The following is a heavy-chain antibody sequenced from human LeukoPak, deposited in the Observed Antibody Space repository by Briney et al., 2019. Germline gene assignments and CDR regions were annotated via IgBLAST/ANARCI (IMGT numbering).Heavy chain of an antibody. J-gene: IGHJ4*02. Sequence: SVKVSCKASGGTFSSYAISWVRQAPGQGLEWMGGVIPIFGTTNYAQKFQGRVTITADESTSTAYMELSSLRSEDTAVYYCARGDSAYYDSSTYSTLKFFYFDYWGQGSLVTVSS. CDR3: ARGDSAYYDSSTYSTLKFFYFDY. CDR1: GGTFSSYA. D-gene: IGHD3-22*01. V-gene: IGHV1-69*13. CDR2: VIPIFGTT.